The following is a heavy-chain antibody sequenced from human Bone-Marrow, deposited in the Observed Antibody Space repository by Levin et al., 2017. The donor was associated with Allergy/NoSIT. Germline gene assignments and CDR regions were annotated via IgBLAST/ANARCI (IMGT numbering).Heavy chain of an antibody. CDR3: ARLDYYDSNQFDY. CDR1: GFTFNIYW. CDR2: IKQDGSEK. J-gene: IGHJ4*02. V-gene: IGHV3-7*01. Sequence: GESLKISCAASGFTFNIYWMSWVRQSPGKGLEWVANIKQDGSEKHLVDSVKGRFTISRDNAKNSPYLQLNSLRAEDTAVYYCARLDYYDSNQFDYWGQGTLVTVSS. D-gene: IGHD3-22*01.